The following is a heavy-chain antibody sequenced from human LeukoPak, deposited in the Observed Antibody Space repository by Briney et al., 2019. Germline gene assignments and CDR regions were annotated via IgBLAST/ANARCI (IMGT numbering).Heavy chain of an antibody. V-gene: IGHV3-23*01. D-gene: IGHD6-19*01. CDR3: AKGSGSGWYGWFAP. CDR2: IDASGGAT. J-gene: IGHJ5*02. CDR1: GFTFSNYA. Sequence: GGSLRLSCAASGFTFSNYAMDWVRQAPGKGLERVSSIDASGGATYYADSVKGRFTISRDNSKNTFYLQMNSLRAEDTAVYSCAKGSGSGWYGWFAPWGQGTLVTVSS.